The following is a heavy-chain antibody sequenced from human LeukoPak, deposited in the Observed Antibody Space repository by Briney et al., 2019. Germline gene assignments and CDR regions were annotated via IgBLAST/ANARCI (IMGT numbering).Heavy chain of an antibody. CDR1: GFSFSSYW. CDR2: IKSDGSST. CDR3: AKDLYRSSYYLDY. Sequence: QPGGSLRLSCAASGFSFSSYWMHWVRQAPGKGLVWVARIKSDGSSTDYADYVKGRFTISRDNAKNTLYLQMNSLRGEDTAVYYCAKDLYRSSYYLDYWGQGTLVTVSS. J-gene: IGHJ4*02. V-gene: IGHV3-74*01. D-gene: IGHD6-6*01.